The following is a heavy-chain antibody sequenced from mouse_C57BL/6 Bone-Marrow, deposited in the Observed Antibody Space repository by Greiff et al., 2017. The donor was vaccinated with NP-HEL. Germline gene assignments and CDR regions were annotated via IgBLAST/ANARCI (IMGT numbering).Heavy chain of an antibody. D-gene: IGHD1-1*01. CDR2: IYPRSGNT. J-gene: IGHJ2*01. V-gene: IGHV1-81*01. Sequence: QVQLQQSGAELARPGASVKLSCKASGYTFTSYGISWVKQRTGQGLEWIGEIYPRSGNTYYNEKFKGKATLTADKSSSTAYMELRSLTSEDSAVYFCARRRYYGGDYWGQGTTLTVSS. CDR1: GYTFTSYG. CDR3: ARRRYYGGDY.